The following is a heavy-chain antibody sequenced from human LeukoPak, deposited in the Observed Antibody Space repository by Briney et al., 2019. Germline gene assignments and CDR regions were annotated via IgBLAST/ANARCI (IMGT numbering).Heavy chain of an antibody. CDR3: VRDGRYCSGGRCFPI. V-gene: IGHV3-48*03. CDR2: ICSSGSAT. CDR1: ASTFRSYE. J-gene: IGHJ4*02. D-gene: IGHD2-15*01. Sequence: GGSLRPSRPASASTFRSYEMNCVRQAPGKGLEWVSFICSSGSATYYAGSVKGRFPISRDNAKKSLYLQMNSLRAEDTALYYCVRDGRYCSGGRCFPIWGQGTLVTVST.